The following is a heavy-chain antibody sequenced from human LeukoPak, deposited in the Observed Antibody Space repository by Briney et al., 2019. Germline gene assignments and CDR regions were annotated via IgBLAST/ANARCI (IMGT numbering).Heavy chain of an antibody. CDR2: IITIFHTP. V-gene: IGHV1-69*06. D-gene: IGHD3-10*01. J-gene: IGHJ4*02. CDR3: ERVRGVGSDSFDY. CDR1: GGTFSSYA. Sequence: SVKVSCKASGGTFSSYAFSWVRQAPGQGREWMGVIITIFHTPYYAPKFQGRVTITADKSTSTVYMEVSSLRSEDTAVYYCERVRGVGSDSFDYWGQGTLVTVSS.